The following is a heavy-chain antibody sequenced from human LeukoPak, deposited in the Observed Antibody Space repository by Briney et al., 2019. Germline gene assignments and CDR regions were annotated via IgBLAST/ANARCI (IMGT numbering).Heavy chain of an antibody. Sequence: GGSLRLSCTVSGFTVSSNSMSWVRQAPGKGLEWVSSISSSSSYIYYADSVKGRFTISRDNAKNSLYLQMNSLRAEDTSVYYCARDLRKYYYDSGGYSYFDYWGQGTLVTVSS. CDR3: ARDLRKYYYDSGGYSYFDY. J-gene: IGHJ4*02. V-gene: IGHV3-21*01. CDR2: ISSSSSYI. CDR1: GFTVSSNS. D-gene: IGHD3-22*01.